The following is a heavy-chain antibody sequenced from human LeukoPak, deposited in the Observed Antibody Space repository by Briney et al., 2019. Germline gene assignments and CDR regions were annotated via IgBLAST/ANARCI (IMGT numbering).Heavy chain of an antibody. CDR3: AKAPIAAAGIYYFDY. CDR1: GVTLSNYV. J-gene: IGHJ4*02. D-gene: IGHD6-13*01. CDR2: ISYDGSNK. Sequence: GGSLRLSCAASGVTLSNYVILWVRRAPGRGLEWVAVISYDGSNKYYADSVKGRFTISRDNSKNTLYLQMNSLRAEDTAVYYCAKAPIAAAGIYYFDYWGQGTLVTVSS. V-gene: IGHV3-30*18.